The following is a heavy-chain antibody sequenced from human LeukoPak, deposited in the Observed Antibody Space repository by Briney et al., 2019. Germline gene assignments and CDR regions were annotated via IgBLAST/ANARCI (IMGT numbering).Heavy chain of an antibody. V-gene: IGHV3-23*01. D-gene: IGHD5-18*01. CDR3: AKDHKMAYSYGIYFDY. Sequence: PGGSLRLPCAASGFTFSSYAMSWVRQAPGKGLEWISAISGSGGSTYYADSVKGRFTISRDNSKNTLYLQMNSLRAEDTAVYYCAKDHKMAYSYGIYFDYWGQGTLVTVSS. CDR2: ISGSGGST. CDR1: GFTFSSYA. J-gene: IGHJ4*02.